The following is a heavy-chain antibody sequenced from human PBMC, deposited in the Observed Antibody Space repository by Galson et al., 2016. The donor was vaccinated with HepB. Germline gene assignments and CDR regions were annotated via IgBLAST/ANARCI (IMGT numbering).Heavy chain of an antibody. CDR2: MHHEGST. Sequence: SETLSLTCTVSGGSIDRSDFSWGWVRQSPGKRLEWIGQMHHEGSTNYNPSLKSRVTISLDTSKNQFSLKLTSVTAADTAVYFCARDSSSGLGYYGMDVWGQGTTVIVSS. CDR1: GGSIDRSDFS. J-gene: IGHJ6*02. D-gene: IGHD3-22*01. CDR3: ARDSSSGLGYYGMDV. V-gene: IGHV4-39*07.